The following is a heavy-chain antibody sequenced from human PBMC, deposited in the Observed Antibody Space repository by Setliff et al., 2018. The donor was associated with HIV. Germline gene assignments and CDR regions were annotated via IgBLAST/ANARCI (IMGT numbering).Heavy chain of an antibody. CDR1: GFTFSNSW. D-gene: IGHD5-12*01. J-gene: IGHJ6*03. CDR3: AKGRRPVDLVSTSIRYYFYMGV. Sequence: GGSLRLSCAASGFTFSNSWMHWVRQAPGKGLEWVAFIRHDGSYAYHADSVKGRFTMSRDNSKNTVSLEMNSLRVEDTGVYYCAKGRRPVDLVSTSIRYYFYMGVWGKGTTVTVSS. CDR2: IRHDGSYA. V-gene: IGHV3-30*02.